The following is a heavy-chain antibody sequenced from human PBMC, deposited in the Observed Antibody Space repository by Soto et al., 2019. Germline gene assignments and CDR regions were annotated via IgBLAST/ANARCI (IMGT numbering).Heavy chain of an antibody. J-gene: IGHJ5*02. Sequence: QVQLQESGPGLVKPSQTLSLNCTGSGGSISSGGYHWSWLRQRPGKGLEWIGYIYYSGNIYYNPSLKSRVTISLDESKHQFSLTLSSVTAEDTAVYYCARDDNYGEYSPRGFDPWGQGTMVT. V-gene: IGHV4-31*03. CDR2: IYYSGNI. CDR3: ARDDNYGEYSPRGFDP. CDR1: GGSISSGGYH. D-gene: IGHD4-17*01.